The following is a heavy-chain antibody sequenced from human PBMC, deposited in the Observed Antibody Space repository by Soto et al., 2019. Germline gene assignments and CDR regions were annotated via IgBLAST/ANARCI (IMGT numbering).Heavy chain of an antibody. Sequence: PGGSLRLSCAASGFTFSSYWMHWVRQAPGKGLVWVSRINSDGTSTTYADSVKGRFTISRDNAKNTLYLQMNSLRAEDTAVYYCARESYGTFHYYFYYMDVWGKGTTVTVSS. J-gene: IGHJ6*03. CDR2: INSDGTST. V-gene: IGHV3-74*01. CDR1: GFTFSSYW. D-gene: IGHD4-17*01. CDR3: ARESYGTFHYYFYYMDV.